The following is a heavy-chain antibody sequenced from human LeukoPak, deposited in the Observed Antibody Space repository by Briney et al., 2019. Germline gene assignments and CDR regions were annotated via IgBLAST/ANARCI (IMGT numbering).Heavy chain of an antibody. J-gene: IGHJ3*02. CDR3: ARDLEYLYPGGAFDI. D-gene: IGHD3-16*01. V-gene: IGHV1-2*02. Sequence: ASVKVSCKASGYTFTGYYMHWVRQAPGQGLEWMGWINPDSGGTNYAQKFQGRVTMTRDTSISTAYMELSRLRSDDTAVYYCARDLEYLYPGGAFDIWGQGTMVTVSS. CDR2: INPDSGGT. CDR1: GYTFTGYY.